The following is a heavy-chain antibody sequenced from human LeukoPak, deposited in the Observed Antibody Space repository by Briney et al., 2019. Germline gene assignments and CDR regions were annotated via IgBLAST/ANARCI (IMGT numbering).Heavy chain of an antibody. CDR3: AKRTSGSSWYSSDS. V-gene: IGHV3-23*01. D-gene: IGHD6-13*01. Sequence: PGGSLRLSCAASGFTFSGFAMNWVRQAPGKGLEWVSTMSGDATNTYYADSVKGRFTISRDNSKTTLFLQMNSLRAEDTAVYYCAKRTSGSSWYSSDSWGQGTLVTVSS. CDR2: MSGDATNT. CDR1: GFTFSGFA. J-gene: IGHJ4*02.